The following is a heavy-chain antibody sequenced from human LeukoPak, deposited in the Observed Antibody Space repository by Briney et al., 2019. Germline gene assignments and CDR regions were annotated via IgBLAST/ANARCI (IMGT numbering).Heavy chain of an antibody. CDR2: ISGSGSST. D-gene: IGHD4-17*01. CDR1: GFTFSSYA. CDR3: ARDDTVTTWNDAFDI. Sequence: PGGSLSLSCAASGFTFSSYAMTWVRQAPGKGLEWVSSISGSGSSTYSADSVQGRFTISRDNSKNTLYLLMHSLRAEDTAVYYCARDDTVTTWNDAFDIWGQGTRVTVSS. J-gene: IGHJ3*02. V-gene: IGHV3-23*01.